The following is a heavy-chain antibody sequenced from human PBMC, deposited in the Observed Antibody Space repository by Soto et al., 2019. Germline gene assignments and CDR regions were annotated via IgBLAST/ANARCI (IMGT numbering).Heavy chain of an antibody. J-gene: IGHJ4*02. CDR3: ARSGYYDGSGYYHY. Sequence: QVQLVQSGAEVKKPGASVKVSCKASGYTFTSNGISWVRQAPGQGLEWMGWISAYNGNTNYVQKIQGRVTLTTDTSTSTAYMEMRGLRSDDTAVYYCARSGYYDGSGYYHYWGQGTLVTVSS. V-gene: IGHV1-18*04. CDR1: GYTFTSNG. D-gene: IGHD3-22*01. CDR2: ISAYNGNT.